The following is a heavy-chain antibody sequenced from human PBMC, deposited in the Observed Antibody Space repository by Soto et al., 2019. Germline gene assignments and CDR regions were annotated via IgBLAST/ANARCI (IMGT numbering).Heavy chain of an antibody. V-gene: IGHV1-18*01. D-gene: IGHD3-10*01. J-gene: IGHJ5*02. CDR3: ARGVGSGSYYNQYNWFDP. CDR2: INVYNGNT. CDR1: GYSFTNYG. Sequence: ASVKVSCKTSGYSFTNYGISWVRQAPGQGLEWMGWINVYNGNTKYAQKVQGRVTMTTDTSTSTAYMELRSLRSDDTAVYYCARGVGSGSYYNQYNWFDPWGQGTLVTVSS.